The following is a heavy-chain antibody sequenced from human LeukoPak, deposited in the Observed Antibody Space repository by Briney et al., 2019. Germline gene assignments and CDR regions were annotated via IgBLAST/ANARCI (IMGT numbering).Heavy chain of an antibody. CDR2: INHSGRT. V-gene: IGHV4-34*01. Sequence: PSETLSLTRAVYGGSFSGFYWSWIRQPPGKGREWCGEINHSGRTNYNPSLKSRVTISVDTSKSQFSLKVSYVTAEDTAVYYCGRGVVGSSSRWAEGTLVTVSS. D-gene: IGHD6-13*01. J-gene: IGHJ4*02. CDR1: GGSFSGFY. CDR3: GRGVVGSSSR.